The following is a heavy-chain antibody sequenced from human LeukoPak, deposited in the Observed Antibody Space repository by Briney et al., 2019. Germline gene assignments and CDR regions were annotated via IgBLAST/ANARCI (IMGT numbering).Heavy chain of an antibody. V-gene: IGHV4-59*02. Sequence: MPSETLSLTCTVSGGSVRGYYWSWIRQPPGKGLEWIGYIYHSGSTNYNPSLKSRVTITVDTSKNQFSLKLSSVTAADTAVYYCASLTGDQRGAYWGQGTLVTVSS. CDR1: GGSVRGYY. CDR2: IYHSGST. D-gene: IGHD7-27*01. J-gene: IGHJ4*02. CDR3: ASLTGDQRGAY.